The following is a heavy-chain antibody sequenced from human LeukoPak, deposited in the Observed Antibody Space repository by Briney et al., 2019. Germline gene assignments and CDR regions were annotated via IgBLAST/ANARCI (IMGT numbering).Heavy chain of an antibody. CDR2: ISGSGGST. CDR1: GFTFSSYA. J-gene: IGHJ4*02. V-gene: IGHV3-23*01. CDR3: AKDREETIWGIVVVPAAPFDY. Sequence: GGSLRLSCAASGFTFSSYAMSWVRQAPGKGLEWVSAISGSGGSTYYADSVKGRFTISRDNSKNTLYLQMNSLRAEDTAVYYCAKDREETIWGIVVVPAAPFDYWGQGTLVTVSS. D-gene: IGHD2-2*01.